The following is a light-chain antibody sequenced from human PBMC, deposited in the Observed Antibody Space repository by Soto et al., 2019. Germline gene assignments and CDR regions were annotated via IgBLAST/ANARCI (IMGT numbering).Light chain of an antibody. J-gene: IGLJ1*01. V-gene: IGLV1-40*01. Sequence: QSVLTQPPSVSGAPGQRVTISCTGSRSNIGAGYDVHWYQQLPGTAPKLLIYGNSNRPSGVPDRFSASKSGTSASLAITGLQAEDEADYYSQSYDSSLSGYVFGTGTKVTVL. CDR2: GNS. CDR3: QSYDSSLSGYV. CDR1: RSNIGAGYD.